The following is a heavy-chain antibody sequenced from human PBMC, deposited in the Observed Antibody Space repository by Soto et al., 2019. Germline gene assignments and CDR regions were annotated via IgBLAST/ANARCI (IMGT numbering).Heavy chain of an antibody. CDR1: GFTFSTCA. J-gene: IGHJ6*02. D-gene: IGHD2-2*01. V-gene: IGHV3-23*01. CDR3: AKPMCSGTSCYYYSYGMAV. CDR2: LSASGGTT. Sequence: EVQLLEPGGGLVQPGGSLRLSCAASGFTFSTCAMSWAPQAPGKGLEWVSALSASGGTTYYADSVKGRFTISRDNSKSTLYLQMNRLRAEDTAVYACAKPMCSGTSCYYYSYGMAVWGQGTTVTVSS.